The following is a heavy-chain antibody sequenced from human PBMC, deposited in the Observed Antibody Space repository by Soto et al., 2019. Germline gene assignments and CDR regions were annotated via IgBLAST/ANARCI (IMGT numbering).Heavy chain of an antibody. CDR2: INHSGST. CDR1: GGSFSGYY. Sequence: SETLSLTCAVYGGSFSGYYWSWIRQPPGKGLEWIGEINHSGSTNYNPSLKSRVTISVDTSKNQFSLKLSSVTAADTAVYYCARRRYQLRIDYWGQGTLVTVSS. CDR3: ARRRYQLRIDY. V-gene: IGHV4-34*01. D-gene: IGHD2-2*01. J-gene: IGHJ4*02.